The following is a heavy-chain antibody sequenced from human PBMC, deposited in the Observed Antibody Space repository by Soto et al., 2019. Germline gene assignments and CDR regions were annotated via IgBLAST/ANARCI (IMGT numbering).Heavy chain of an antibody. V-gene: IGHV1-3*01. Sequence: QVQLVQSGAEVKKPGASVKVSCKASGYTFTSYAMHWVRQAPGQRLEWMGWINAGNGNTKYSQKLQGRVTMTTDTSTSTAYMELRSLRSDDTAVYYCAITPSFRSSSAWFDPWGQGTLVTVSS. CDR1: GYTFTSYA. CDR2: INAGNGNT. D-gene: IGHD6-6*01. J-gene: IGHJ5*02. CDR3: AITPSFRSSSAWFDP.